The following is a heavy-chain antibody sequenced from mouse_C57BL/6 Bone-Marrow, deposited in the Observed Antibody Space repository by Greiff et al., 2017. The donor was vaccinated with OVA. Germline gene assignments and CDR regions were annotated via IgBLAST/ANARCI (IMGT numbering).Heavy chain of an antibody. CDR2: IWSDGST. J-gene: IGHJ4*01. V-gene: IGHV2-6-1*01. Sequence: VKLVESGPGLVAPSQSLSITCTVSGFPLTSYGVHWVRQPPGKGLEWLVVIWSDGSTTYNSALKSRLSISKDNSKSQVFLKMNSLQTDDTAMYYCARHAYDYDRAMDYWGQGTSVTVSS. CDR3: ARHAYDYDRAMDY. CDR1: GFPLTSYG. D-gene: IGHD2-4*01.